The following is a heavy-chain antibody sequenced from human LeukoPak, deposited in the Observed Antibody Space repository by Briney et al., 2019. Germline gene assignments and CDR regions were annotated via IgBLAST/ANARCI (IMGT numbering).Heavy chain of an antibody. D-gene: IGHD7-27*01. CDR2: IYYSGST. CDR3: ARATRTGFNWGCAFDI. J-gene: IGHJ3*02. V-gene: IGHV4-59*01. CDR1: GGSISSYY. Sequence: SETLSLTCTVSGGSISSYYWSWTRQPPGKGLEWIGYIYYSGSTNYNPSLKSRVTISVDTSKNQFSLKLSSVTAADTAVYYCARATRTGFNWGCAFDIWGQGTMVTVSS.